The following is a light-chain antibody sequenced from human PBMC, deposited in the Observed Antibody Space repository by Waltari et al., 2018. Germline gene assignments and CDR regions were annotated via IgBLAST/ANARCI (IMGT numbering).Light chain of an antibody. CDR3: QQRSNWPT. Sequence: EIVLTQSPATLSLSPGERATLSCRASQSVSSYLAWYQQKPGQAPRLLIYDASNRATGIPTRFSGSGFWTDFPLTISSLGPEDFAVYYCQQRSNWPTFGGGTKVEIK. J-gene: IGKJ4*01. V-gene: IGKV3-11*01. CDR2: DAS. CDR1: QSVSSY.